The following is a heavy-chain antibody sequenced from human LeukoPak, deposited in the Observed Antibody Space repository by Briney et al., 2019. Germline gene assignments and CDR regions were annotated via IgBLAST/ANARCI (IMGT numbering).Heavy chain of an antibody. Sequence: GRSLRLSCAASGFTLSSYGMHWVRQAPGKGLEWVAVISYDGSNKYYADSVKGRFTISRDNSKNTLYLQMNSLRAEDTAVYYCAKDLSLGGSGCPDYWGQGTLVTVSS. V-gene: IGHV3-30*18. CDR3: AKDLSLGGSGCPDY. J-gene: IGHJ4*02. D-gene: IGHD6-19*01. CDR1: GFTLSSYG. CDR2: ISYDGSNK.